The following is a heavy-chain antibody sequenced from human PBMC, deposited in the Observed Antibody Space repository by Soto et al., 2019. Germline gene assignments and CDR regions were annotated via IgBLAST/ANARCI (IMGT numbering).Heavy chain of an antibody. D-gene: IGHD1-1*01. CDR2: ISSGAGTS. CDR3: ARDGYGNALDY. V-gene: IGHV3-48*03. CDR1: VFTFSGYE. J-gene: IGHJ4*02. Sequence: GGSLRLSCAASVFTFSGYEMNWVRQAPGKGLEWVSYISSGAGTSXXADTVKGRXTISRDNAKNSXYLQMXSLRAEDTAVYYCARDGYGNALDYWGQGTLVTVSS.